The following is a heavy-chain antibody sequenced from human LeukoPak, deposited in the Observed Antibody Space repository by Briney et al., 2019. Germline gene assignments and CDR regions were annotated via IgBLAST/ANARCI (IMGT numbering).Heavy chain of an antibody. V-gene: IGHV3-43*02. J-gene: IGHJ4*02. CDR1: GLNFYDSA. Sequence: PGGSLRLSCVASGLNFYDSAMHWVRQAPGKGLEWVSLISADGGSTFSADSVKGRFSTSRDNSKNSLYLQMNSLRSEDTAMYYCAKESGKFDYWGQGTLVAVSS. CDR3: AKESGKFDY. CDR2: ISADGGST.